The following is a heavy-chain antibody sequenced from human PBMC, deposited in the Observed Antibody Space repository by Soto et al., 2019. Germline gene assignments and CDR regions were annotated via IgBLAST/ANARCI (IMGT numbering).Heavy chain of an antibody. CDR3: ARRRGPERDCSVGSCYSRRDAFDI. J-gene: IGHJ3*02. CDR2: ISSSKNYI. CDR1: GCTFSDYS. V-gene: IGHV3-21*01. D-gene: IGHD2-15*01. Sequence: VGSLILSCVASGCTFSDYSMNWVRQAPGKGLEWVSSISSSKNYIYYADSLEGRFSISRDNTQNSLYLQMNSLRVEDTAVYYCARRRGPERDCSVGSCYSRRDAFDIWGQGSMVTV.